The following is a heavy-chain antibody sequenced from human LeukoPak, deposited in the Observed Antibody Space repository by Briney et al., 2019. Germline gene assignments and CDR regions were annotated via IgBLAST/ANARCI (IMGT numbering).Heavy chain of an antibody. CDR2: IYYSGST. V-gene: IGHV4-59*01. CDR3: ARVLRYCSGGNCYSGGLGYMDV. J-gene: IGHJ6*03. D-gene: IGHD2-15*01. CDR1: GDSISSYY. Sequence: SETLSLTCTVSGDSISSYYWSWIRQPPGKGLEWIGYIYYSGSTNYKPSLKSRVTISVDTSKNQFSLKLSSVTAADTAVYYCARVLRYCSGGNCYSGGLGYMDVWGKGTTVTISS.